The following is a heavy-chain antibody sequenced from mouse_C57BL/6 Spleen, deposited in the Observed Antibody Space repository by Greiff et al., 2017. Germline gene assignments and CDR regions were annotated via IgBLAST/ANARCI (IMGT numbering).Heavy chain of an antibody. CDR2: IYPGDGDT. Sequence: QVQLQQSGPELVKPGASVKISCKASGYAFSSSWMNWVKQRPGKGLEWIGRIYPGDGDTNYNGKFKGKATLTAYKSSSTAYMQLSSLTSEDSAVYFCARSTYYGSSYWYFDVWGTGTTVTVSS. V-gene: IGHV1-82*01. CDR3: ARSTYYGSSYWYFDV. J-gene: IGHJ1*03. D-gene: IGHD1-1*01. CDR1: GYAFSSSW.